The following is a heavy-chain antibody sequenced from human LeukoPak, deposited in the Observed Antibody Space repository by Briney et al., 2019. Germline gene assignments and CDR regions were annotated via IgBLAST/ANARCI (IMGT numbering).Heavy chain of an antibody. V-gene: IGHV1-69*06. J-gene: IGHJ3*02. Sequence: SVKVSCKASGGTFSSYAFSWVRQAPGQGLEWMGGIIPIFGTANYAQKLQGRVTITADKSTSTAYMELSSLRSEDTAVYYCARDGYSYGRDAFDIWGQGTMVTVSS. D-gene: IGHD5-18*01. CDR2: IIPIFGTA. CDR1: GGTFSSYA. CDR3: ARDGYSYGRDAFDI.